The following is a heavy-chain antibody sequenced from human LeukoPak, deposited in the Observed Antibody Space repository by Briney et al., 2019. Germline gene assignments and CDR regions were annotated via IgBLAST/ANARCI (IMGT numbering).Heavy chain of an antibody. CDR2: IYSGGST. D-gene: IGHD2-2*01. J-gene: IGHJ3*02. CDR3: ARRYCSSTSCFRDAFDI. CDR1: GFTVSSNY. V-gene: IGHV3-66*01. Sequence: GGSLRLSCAASGFTVSSNYMSWVRRAPGKGLEWVSVIYSGGSTYYADSVKGRFTISRDNSKNTLYLQMNSLRAEDTAVYYCARRYCSSTSCFRDAFDIWGQGTMVTVSS.